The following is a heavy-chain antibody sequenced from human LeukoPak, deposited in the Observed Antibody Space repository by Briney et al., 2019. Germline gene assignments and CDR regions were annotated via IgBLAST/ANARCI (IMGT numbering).Heavy chain of an antibody. J-gene: IGHJ4*02. D-gene: IGHD5-18*01. CDR3: AKEKLPSGYSFLTDY. CDR1: GFTFSSYG. CDR2: ISYDGPNK. V-gene: IGHV3-30*18. Sequence: GGSLRLSCAASGFTFSSYGMHWVRQAPGKGLEWVAVISYDGPNKYYADSVKGRFTISRDDSKSTLYLQMNSLRAEDTAVYYCAKEKLPSGYSFLTDYWGQGNLVTVSS.